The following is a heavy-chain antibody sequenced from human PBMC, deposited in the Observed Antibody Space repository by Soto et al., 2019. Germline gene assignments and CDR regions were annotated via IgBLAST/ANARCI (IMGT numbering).Heavy chain of an antibody. CDR2: IFYTGNT. J-gene: IGHJ4*02. CDR1: CGSISPYY. D-gene: IGHD4-17*01. Sequence: SETLSLTCLISCGSISPYYWSWIRQSPGKGLEWIGYIFYTGNTLYNPSLKSRVTISLDTSKSQFSLKLTSVTAADTAVYYCARSRRDLPNTGHFDSWGPGSLVTVSP. CDR3: ARSRRDLPNTGHFDS. V-gene: IGHV4-59*01.